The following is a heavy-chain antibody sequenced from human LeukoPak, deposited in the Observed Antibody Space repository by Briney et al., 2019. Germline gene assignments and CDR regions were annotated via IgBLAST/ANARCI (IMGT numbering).Heavy chain of an antibody. Sequence: SETLSLTCTVSGGSISSSIDYWGWVRQPPGKGLEWIATIYYSTSTQYNPSLKSRVTMSVDTSKNQFSLKLSSMTAADTAVYYCARHQCSGTRCYNFYFYGMDVWGQGTTVTVSS. V-gene: IGHV4-39*01. D-gene: IGHD2-2*02. CDR3: ARHQCSGTRCYNFYFYGMDV. J-gene: IGHJ6*02. CDR1: GGSISSSIDY. CDR2: IYYSTST.